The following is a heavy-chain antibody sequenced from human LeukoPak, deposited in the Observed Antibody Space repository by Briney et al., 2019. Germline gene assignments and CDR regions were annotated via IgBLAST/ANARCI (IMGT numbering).Heavy chain of an antibody. D-gene: IGHD3-3*01. CDR3: AKGVDTHFDFWSGYENWFDP. J-gene: IGHJ5*02. V-gene: IGHV3-30*02. CDR2: IRYDGTKK. Sequence: GGSLRLSCAASGFAFNTFGMHWVRQAPGKGLEWVAFIRYDGTKKFYADSVKGRITISRDNSKDTLYLQMNSLRDEDTAVYYCAKGVDTHFDFWSGYENWFDPWGQGTLVTVSS. CDR1: GFAFNTFG.